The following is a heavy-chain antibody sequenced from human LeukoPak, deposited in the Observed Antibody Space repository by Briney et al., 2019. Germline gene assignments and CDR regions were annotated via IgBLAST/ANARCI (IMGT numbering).Heavy chain of an antibody. CDR1: GGSISGYY. J-gene: IGHJ4*02. V-gene: IGHV4-59*01. CDR2: ISYSGNS. CDR3: ARGGVSSGWYDY. Sequence: SETLSLTCTVSGGSISGYYWSWIRQPPGKGLEWIGYISYSGNSNYNPSLKSRLTISLDTSKNQFSLKLSSVTAADTAVYYCARGGVSSGWYDYWGQGTLVTVSS. D-gene: IGHD6-19*01.